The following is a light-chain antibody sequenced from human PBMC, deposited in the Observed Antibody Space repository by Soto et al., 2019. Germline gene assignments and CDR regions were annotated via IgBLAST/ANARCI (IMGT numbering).Light chain of an antibody. V-gene: IGLV2-14*01. Sequence: GVSNRFSGSKSANTASLTIAGLQAEDEADYYCSSYTTSRTYVFGTGTKLTVL. CDR3: SSYTTSRTYV. J-gene: IGLJ1*01.